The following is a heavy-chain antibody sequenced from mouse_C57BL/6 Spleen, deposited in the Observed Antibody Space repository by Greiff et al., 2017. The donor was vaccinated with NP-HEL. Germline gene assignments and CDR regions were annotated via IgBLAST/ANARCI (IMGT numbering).Heavy chain of an antibody. CDR3: ARWGTTVVASYYYAMDY. V-gene: IGHV3-6*01. CDR2: ISYDGSN. CDR1: GYSITSGYY. J-gene: IGHJ4*01. Sequence: EVQLQESGPGLVKPSQSLSLTCSVTGYSITSGYYWNWIRQFPGNKLEWMGYISYDGSNNYNPSLKNRISITRDTSKNQFFLKLNSVTTEDTATYYCARWGTTVVASYYYAMDYWGQGTSVTVSS. D-gene: IGHD1-1*01.